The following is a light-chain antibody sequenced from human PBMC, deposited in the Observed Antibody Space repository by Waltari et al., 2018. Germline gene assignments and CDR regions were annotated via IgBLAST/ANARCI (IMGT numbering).Light chain of an antibody. Sequence: QSGLTQPPSASATPGQRVTISCSGSMANIGPLYVYWYQQLSGAAPKLLILRNDQRPSGVPDRFSASKSGTSASLAISGLRSEDEAVYYCAAWDDSLSGLFGGGTKLTVL. CDR1: MANIGPLY. J-gene: IGLJ2*01. CDR2: RND. V-gene: IGLV1-47*01. CDR3: AAWDDSLSGL.